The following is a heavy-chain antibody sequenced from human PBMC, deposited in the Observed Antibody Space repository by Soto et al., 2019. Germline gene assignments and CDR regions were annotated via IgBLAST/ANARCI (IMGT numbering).Heavy chain of an antibody. D-gene: IGHD2-8*01. V-gene: IGHV4-59*01. CDR2: FYYSGST. Sequence: SETLSLTCTVSGGSISSYYWSWIRQPPGKGLEWIGYFYYSGSTNYNPSLKSRVTMAVDTSKNQVSLKLTSVTAADTAVYYCARDRSTYGGGGTGEVKENWFDPWGQGALVTVSS. CDR1: GGSISSYY. J-gene: IGHJ5*02. CDR3: ARDRSTYGGGGTGEVKENWFDP.